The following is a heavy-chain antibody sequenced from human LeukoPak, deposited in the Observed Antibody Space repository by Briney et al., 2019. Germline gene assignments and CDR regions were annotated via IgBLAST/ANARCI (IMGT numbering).Heavy chain of an antibody. J-gene: IGHJ6*02. V-gene: IGHV4-59*08. Sequence: KPSETLSLTCTVSGGSISSYYWSWIRQPPGKGLEWIGYIYYSGSTNYNPSLKSRVTISVDTSKNQFSLKLSSVTAADTAVYYCARHPYSGSSNGMDVWGQGTTVTVSS. CDR2: IYYSGST. CDR3: ARHPYSGSSNGMDV. D-gene: IGHD1-26*01. CDR1: GGSISSYY.